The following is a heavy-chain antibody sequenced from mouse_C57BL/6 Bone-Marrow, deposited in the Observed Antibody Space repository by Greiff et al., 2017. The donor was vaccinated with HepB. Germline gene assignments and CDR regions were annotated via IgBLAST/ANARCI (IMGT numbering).Heavy chain of an antibody. CDR3: ARKTYGYAWFAY. Sequence: QVQLKESGAELVKPGASVKMSCKASGYTFTTYPIEWMKQNHGKSLEWIGNFHPYNDDTKYNEKFKGKATLTVEKSSSTVYLELSRLTSDDSAVYYCARKTYGYAWFAYWGQGTLVTVSA. D-gene: IGHD2-2*01. CDR2: FHPYNDDT. CDR1: GYTFTTYP. V-gene: IGHV1-47*01. J-gene: IGHJ3*01.